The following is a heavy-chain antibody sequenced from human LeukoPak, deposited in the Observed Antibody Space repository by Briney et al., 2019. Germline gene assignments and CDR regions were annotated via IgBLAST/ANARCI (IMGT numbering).Heavy chain of an antibody. CDR2: ISSGGDHI. Sequence: GGSLRLSCAASGFTFSSYSMNWVRQAPGKGLEWVSSISSGGDHISYADSVKGRFTISRDNANNLVYLQMNCLRAEDTAVFYCAKDQWLVGYYFDYWGQGTLVTVSS. V-gene: IGHV3-21*01. CDR3: AKDQWLVGYYFDY. CDR1: GFTFSSYS. J-gene: IGHJ4*02. D-gene: IGHD6-19*01.